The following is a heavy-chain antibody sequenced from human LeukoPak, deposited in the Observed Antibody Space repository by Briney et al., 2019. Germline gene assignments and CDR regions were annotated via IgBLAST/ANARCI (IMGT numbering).Heavy chain of an antibody. V-gene: IGHV1-8*01. CDR2: MNPNSGNT. Sequence: ASVKVSCKASGYTFTSYDINWVRQAPGQGLEWMGWMNPNSGNTGYAQKFQGRVTMTRNTSISTAYMELSSLRSEDTAVYYCARGRYYYDSSGLDDAFDIWGQGTMVTVSS. CDR1: GYTFTSYD. CDR3: ARGRYYYDSSGLDDAFDI. J-gene: IGHJ3*02. D-gene: IGHD3-22*01.